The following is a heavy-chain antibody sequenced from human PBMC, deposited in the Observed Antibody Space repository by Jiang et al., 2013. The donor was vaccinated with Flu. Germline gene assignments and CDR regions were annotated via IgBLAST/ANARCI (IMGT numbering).Heavy chain of an antibody. D-gene: IGHD3-3*02. Sequence: QLLESWGGVVQPGGSLTLSCAASGFTFSYFAMFWVRQSPGKGPEWVASVRHDGSNKFYVDSVKGRFIISRDNSRNTLYLQMNSLRPEDTAVYYCATLRGSSFDTYLADFWGQGTLVTVSS. V-gene: IGHV3-30*02. J-gene: IGHJ4*02. CDR2: VRHDGSNK. CDR3: ATLRGSSFDTYLADF. CDR1: GFTFSYFA.